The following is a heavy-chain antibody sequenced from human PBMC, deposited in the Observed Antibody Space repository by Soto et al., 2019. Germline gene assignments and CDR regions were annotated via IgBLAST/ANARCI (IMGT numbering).Heavy chain of an antibody. CDR2: IKPDGSAT. D-gene: IGHD3-16*01. V-gene: IGHV3-7*03. J-gene: IGHJ4*02. CDR1: DFTFRNYW. Sequence: GSLRLSCATSDFTFRNYWMNWVRQAPGKGLEWVANIKPDGSATNYVDSVKGRFTISRDNVRNSVSLQMNSLRVEDTAVYFCFGGNGGPQWGQGTLVAVSS. CDR3: FGGNGGPQ.